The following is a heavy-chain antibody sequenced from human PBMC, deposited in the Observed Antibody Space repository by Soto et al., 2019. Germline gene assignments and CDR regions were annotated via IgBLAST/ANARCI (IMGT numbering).Heavy chain of an antibody. Sequence: SETLSLTCTVSGGSISSGGYYWSWIRQHPGKGLEWIGYIYYSGSTYCNPSLKSRVTISVDTSKNQFPLKLSSVTAADTAVYYCARQTAAYCSSSSCYDNWFDPWGQGALVTVSS. CDR2: IYYSGST. D-gene: IGHD2-2*01. J-gene: IGHJ5*02. CDR1: GGSISSGGYY. V-gene: IGHV4-31*03. CDR3: ARQTAAYCSSSSCYDNWFDP.